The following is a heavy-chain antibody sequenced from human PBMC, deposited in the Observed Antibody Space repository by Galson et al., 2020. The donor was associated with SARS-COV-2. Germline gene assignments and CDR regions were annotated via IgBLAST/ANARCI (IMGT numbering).Heavy chain of an antibody. CDR1: GFTFTSSA. CDR2: IVVGSGNT. Sequence: SVKVSCKTSGFTFTSSAVQWVRQPRGQRLEGIGWIVVGSGNTKYAQKFQERVTITRDMSTRTAYMELSSLRSEDTAVYYCAAITMGRGPAYWGQGTLVTVSS. J-gene: IGHJ4*02. CDR3: AAITMGRGPAY. V-gene: IGHV1-58*01. D-gene: IGHD3-10*01.